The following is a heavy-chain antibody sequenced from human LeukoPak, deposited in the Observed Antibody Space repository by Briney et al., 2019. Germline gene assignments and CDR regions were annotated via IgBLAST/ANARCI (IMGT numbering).Heavy chain of an antibody. J-gene: IGHJ4*02. CDR3: AKGPLRGTAAAIDY. D-gene: IGHD2-2*01. Sequence: GGSLRLSCAASGFTFNNYGMHWVRQAPGKGLEWVAVISYDGRNEHYPDSVKGRFTISRDISTDTLWLQMDSLRTEDTAVYYCAKGPLRGTAAAIDYWGQGTLVTVSS. CDR2: ISYDGRNE. CDR1: GFTFNNYG. V-gene: IGHV3-30*18.